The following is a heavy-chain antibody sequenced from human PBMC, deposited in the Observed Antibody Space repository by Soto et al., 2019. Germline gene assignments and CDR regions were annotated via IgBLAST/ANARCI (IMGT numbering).Heavy chain of an antibody. Sequence: QVQLQESGPGLVRPSGTLSLTCAVSGGSISSSNWWSWLRQPPGKGLEWLGQIYHSGDPTYNPSLNSRVTISLAKSKNQFSLKLRSVTAADTAVYYRARDLDYGDFSFEFWSQGTLVTVSS. CDR1: GGSISSSNW. D-gene: IGHD4-17*01. CDR2: IYHSGDP. J-gene: IGHJ4*02. V-gene: IGHV4-4*02. CDR3: ARDLDYGDFSFEF.